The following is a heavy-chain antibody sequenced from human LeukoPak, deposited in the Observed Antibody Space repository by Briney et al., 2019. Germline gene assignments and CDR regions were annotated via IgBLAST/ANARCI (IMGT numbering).Heavy chain of an antibody. CDR2: INPSGGST. CDR3: ARDSTYYYDSSGYGQHDYYYYYGKDV. CDR1: GYTFTSYY. J-gene: IGHJ6*02. Sequence: ASVKVSCKASGYTFTSYYMHWVRQAPGQGLEWMGIINPSGGSTSYAQKFQGRVTMTRDTSTSTVYMELSSLRSEDTAVYYCARDSTYYYDSSGYGQHDYYYYYGKDVWGQGTTVTVSS. V-gene: IGHV1-46*01. D-gene: IGHD3-22*01.